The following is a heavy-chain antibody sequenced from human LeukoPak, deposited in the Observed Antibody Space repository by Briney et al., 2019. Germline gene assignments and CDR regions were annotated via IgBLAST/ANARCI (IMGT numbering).Heavy chain of an antibody. CDR1: GYSFTSQW. D-gene: IGHD3-10*02. CDR3: ARTAVSSGYVGKNYYYYGMDV. Sequence: GESLKISCKGSGYSFTSQWISWVRQMPGKGLEWMGRIDTSDAYTSYSPSFQGHVTMSADKSINTAYLQWSGLKASDTAMYYCARTAVSSGYVGKNYYYYGMDVWGKGTMVTVSS. V-gene: IGHV5-10-1*01. J-gene: IGHJ6*04. CDR2: IDTSDAYT.